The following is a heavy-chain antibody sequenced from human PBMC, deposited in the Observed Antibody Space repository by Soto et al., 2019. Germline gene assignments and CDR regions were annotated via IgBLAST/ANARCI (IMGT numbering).Heavy chain of an antibody. CDR2: INHSGST. J-gene: IGHJ4*02. CDR3: ARGIEYSSSSEAVAAGYFDY. Sequence: SETLSLTCAVYGGSFSGYYWSWIRQPPGKGLEWIGEINHSGSTNYNPSLKSRVTISVDTSKNQFSLKLSSVTAADTAVYYCARGIEYSSSSEAVAAGYFDYWGQGTLVTVSS. V-gene: IGHV4-34*01. D-gene: IGHD6-6*01. CDR1: GGSFSGYY.